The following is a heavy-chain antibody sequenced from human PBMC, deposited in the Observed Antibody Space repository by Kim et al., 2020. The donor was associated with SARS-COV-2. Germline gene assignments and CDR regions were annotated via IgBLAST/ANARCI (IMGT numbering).Heavy chain of an antibody. V-gene: IGHV3-7*01. CDR1: GLDFSSYW. CDR2: INPDGSEK. D-gene: IGHD4-4*01. Sequence: GGSLRLSCAASGLDFSSYWIHWVRQAPGKGLEWVGNINPDGSEKHYVDSVKGRFTISRDNAKISLYLQMNNLRADDTAVYYCAARTETIGAPQDHWGRGTLVAVSS. CDR3: AARTETIGAPQDH. J-gene: IGHJ4*02.